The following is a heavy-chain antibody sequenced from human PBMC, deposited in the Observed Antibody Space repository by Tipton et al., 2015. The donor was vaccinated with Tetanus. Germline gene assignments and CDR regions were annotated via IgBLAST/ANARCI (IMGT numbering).Heavy chain of an antibody. CDR1: GGSTRDFY. V-gene: IGHV4-4*07. CDR2: IYTSRIT. Sequence: GLVKPSENLSLNCTVSGGSTRDFYWTWIRQAAGKRLEWIGPIYTSRITIYNPSLKSRVSMSMDTSRNQFSLELSSVTAADTAVYYCARVLRFSASGGWDDAFDLWGQGTLVTVSS. CDR3: ARVLRFSASGGWDDAFDL. D-gene: IGHD2-15*01. J-gene: IGHJ3*01.